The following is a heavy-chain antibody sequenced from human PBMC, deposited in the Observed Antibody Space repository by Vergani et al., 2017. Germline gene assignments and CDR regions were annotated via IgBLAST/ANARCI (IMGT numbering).Heavy chain of an antibody. CDR3: ASGYNDYSLGALFGY. CDR1: GYTFTSYA. Sequence: QVQLVQSGAEVKKPGASVKVSCKASGYTFTSYAMHWVRQAPGQRLEWMGWINAGNGNTKYSQKFQGRVTITRDTSASTAYMELSSLRSEDTAVYYCASGYNDYSLGALFGYWGQGTLVTVSS. V-gene: IGHV1-3*01. CDR2: INAGNGNT. J-gene: IGHJ4*02. D-gene: IGHD3-16*01.